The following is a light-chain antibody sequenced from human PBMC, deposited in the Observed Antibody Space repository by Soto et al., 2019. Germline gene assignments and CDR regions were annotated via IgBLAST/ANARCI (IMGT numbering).Light chain of an antibody. V-gene: IGKV1-8*01. CDR3: QHYYSYPPIT. CDR1: QGISSY. J-gene: IGKJ4*01. CDR2: AAS. Sequence: AIRMTQSPSSFSASTGDRVTITCRASQGISSYLAWYQQKPGKAPKLLIYAASTLQSGVPSRFSGSGSGTDFTLTISCLQSEDFATYYCQHYYSYPPITFGGGTKVEIK.